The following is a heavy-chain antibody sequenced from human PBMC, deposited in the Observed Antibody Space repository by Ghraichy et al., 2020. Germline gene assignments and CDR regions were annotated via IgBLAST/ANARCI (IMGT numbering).Heavy chain of an antibody. V-gene: IGHV4-59*01. J-gene: IGHJ5*02. CDR3: ARDNNEGFDWFDP. D-gene: IGHD1-1*01. Sequence: LSLTCTVSGGSISSYYWSWIRQPPGKGLEWIGYIYYSGSTNYNPSLKSRVTISVDTSKNQFSLKLSSVTAADTAVYYCARDNNEGFDWFDPWGQGTLVTVSS. CDR2: IYYSGST. CDR1: GGSISSYY.